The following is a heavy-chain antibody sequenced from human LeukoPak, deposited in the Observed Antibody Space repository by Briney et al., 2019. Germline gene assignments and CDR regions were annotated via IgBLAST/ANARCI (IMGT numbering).Heavy chain of an antibody. CDR2: INAGTGNT. J-gene: IGHJ4*02. CDR3: TRDSDTTGWSWVH. CDR1: GSSFTTSLYT. V-gene: IGHV1-3*01. D-gene: IGHD6-19*01. Sequence: ASVKVSCKTSGSSFTTSLYTIRWMRQVPGHRPEWMGYINAGTGNTKYSQKFQGRVTITADTSATTVYMELSSLTSEDTAVYYCTRDSDTTGWSWVHWGQGTQVTVSS.